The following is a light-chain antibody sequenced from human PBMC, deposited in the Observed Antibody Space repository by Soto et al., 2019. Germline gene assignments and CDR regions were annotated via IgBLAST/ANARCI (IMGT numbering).Light chain of an antibody. CDR1: QRLSTY. CDR2: DTS. Sequence: DIVLTQSPATLSLSPGERATLSCRASQRLSTYLAWYHQKPGQAPRLLIYDTSKRATGVPTRFSGSGSGTDFTLTISSLEPEDFALYYCQQRSTWPPGYTFGQGTKLEIK. V-gene: IGKV3-11*01. CDR3: QQRSTWPPGYT. J-gene: IGKJ2*01.